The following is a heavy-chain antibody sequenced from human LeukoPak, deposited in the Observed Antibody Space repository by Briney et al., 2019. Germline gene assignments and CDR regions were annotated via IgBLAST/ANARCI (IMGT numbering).Heavy chain of an antibody. CDR1: GFTFRSYA. J-gene: IGHJ4*02. Sequence: PGGSLRLSCAASGFTFRSYAMSWVRQAPGKGLEWGSAICGSDGSTYYADSVKGRFTISRDNSKNTLYLQMNSLRADGTALYYCAKGRGGSCYSGIDYWGQGTLVTVSS. V-gene: IGHV3-23*01. CDR3: AKGRGGSCYSGIDY. CDR2: ICGSDGST. D-gene: IGHD2-15*01.